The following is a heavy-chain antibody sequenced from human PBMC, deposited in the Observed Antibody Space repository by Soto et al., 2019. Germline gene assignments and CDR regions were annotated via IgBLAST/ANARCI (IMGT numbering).Heavy chain of an antibody. CDR1: GLSFSSYG. CDR3: VRNSDGRMVREIIMDDFDY. V-gene: IGHV3-30*03. CDR2: ISYDGSTK. D-gene: IGHD3-10*01. J-gene: IGHJ4*02. Sequence: QVQLVESGGGGVQPGRSLRLSCAASGLSFSSYGMHWVRQAPGKGLEWVAVISYDGSTKYYAESVKGRFTISRDNSKNLVYRQRNRMRSEDSGVNYCVRNSDGRMVREIIMDDFDYWGQGTLVTVSS.